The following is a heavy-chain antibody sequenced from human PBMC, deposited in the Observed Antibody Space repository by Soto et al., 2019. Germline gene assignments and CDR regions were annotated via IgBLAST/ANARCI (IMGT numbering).Heavy chain of an antibody. CDR3: ARDTDLTLVTTLDY. J-gene: IGHJ4*02. D-gene: IGHD4-17*01. Sequence: ASVKVSCKASGYTFKSYQIYWVRQAPGQRLECMGRINISNGNTEYSQNLQGRVTMTRDTSAGTAYMELSNLRSEDTAVYYCARDTDLTLVTTLDYWGQGTPVTVSS. CDR1: GYTFKSYQ. CDR2: INISNGNT. V-gene: IGHV1-3*04.